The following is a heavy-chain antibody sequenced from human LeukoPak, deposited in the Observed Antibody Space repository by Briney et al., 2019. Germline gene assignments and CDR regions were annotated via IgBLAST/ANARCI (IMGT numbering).Heavy chain of an antibody. D-gene: IGHD6-19*01. J-gene: IGHJ4*02. CDR3: ARAYSSGWYLSPFAFDY. V-gene: IGHV1-2*02. Sequence: ASVKVSCKASGYTFTAYYMHWVRQAPGQGLEWMGWINPNSGGTNYAQNFQGRVTMTSDASITTAYMELSSLRSDDTAVYYCARAYSSGWYLSPFAFDYWGQGTLVTVSS. CDR2: INPNSGGT. CDR1: GYTFTAYY.